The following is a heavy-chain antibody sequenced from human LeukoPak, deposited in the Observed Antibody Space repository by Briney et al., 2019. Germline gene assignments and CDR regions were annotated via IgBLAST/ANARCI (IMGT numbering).Heavy chain of an antibody. J-gene: IGHJ4*02. V-gene: IGHV3-30*02. CDR1: GFTFSSYG. Sequence: GGSLRLSCAASGFTFSSYGMHWVRQAPGKGLEWVAFIRYDGSDKDYVDSVKGRLTISRDNAKNTLYLQMNGLRVEDTAVYYCVRDLVYGTGDQRFDYWGQGTLVTVSS. CDR2: IRYDGSDK. CDR3: VRDLVYGTGDQRFDY. D-gene: IGHD7-27*01.